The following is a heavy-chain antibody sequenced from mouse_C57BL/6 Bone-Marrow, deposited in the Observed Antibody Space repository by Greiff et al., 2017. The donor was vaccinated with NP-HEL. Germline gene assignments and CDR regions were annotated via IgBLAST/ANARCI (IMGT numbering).Heavy chain of an antibody. D-gene: IGHD1-1*01. V-gene: IGHV5-16*01. J-gene: IGHJ2*01. CDR2: INYDGSST. CDR3: ARHYDTRYFDY. Sequence: EVMLVESEGGLVQPGSSMKLSCTASGFTFSDYYMAWVRQVPEKGLEWVANINYDGSSTYYLDSLKSRFIISRDNAKNILYLQMSSLKSEDTATYYCARHYDTRYFDYWGQGTTLTVSS. CDR1: GFTFSDYY.